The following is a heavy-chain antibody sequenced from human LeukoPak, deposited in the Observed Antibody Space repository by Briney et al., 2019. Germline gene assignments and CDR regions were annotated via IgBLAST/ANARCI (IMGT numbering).Heavy chain of an antibody. D-gene: IGHD6-25*01. CDR3: ARTPSFTASGYDY. J-gene: IGHJ4*02. V-gene: IGHV1-8*03. Sequence: EASVTVSCKASGYTFTNYHINWVRQATGQGLEWMGWMNPNNGDSGYAQKFQGRVTITRDTSISTSYMELRSLRSDDTAVYFCARTPSFTASGYDYWGQGTLVTVSS. CDR1: GYTFTNYH. CDR2: MNPNNGDS.